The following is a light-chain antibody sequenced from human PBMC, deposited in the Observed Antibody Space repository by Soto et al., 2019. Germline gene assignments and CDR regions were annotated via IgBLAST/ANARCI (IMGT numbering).Light chain of an antibody. CDR3: QHYNSYSEA. CDR1: QTISSW. CDR2: KAS. J-gene: IGKJ1*01. V-gene: IGKV1-5*03. Sequence: DIQVNQSPSALSGSVGDRVTITCRASQTISSWLAWYQQKPGKAPKLLIYKASTLKSGVPSKFSGSGSGTEFTLTISCLQPDDFATYYCQHYNSYSEAFGQGTKV.